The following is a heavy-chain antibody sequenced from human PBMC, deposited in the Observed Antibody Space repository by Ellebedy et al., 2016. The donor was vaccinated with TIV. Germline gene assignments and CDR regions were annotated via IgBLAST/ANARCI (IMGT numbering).Heavy chain of an antibody. D-gene: IGHD6-19*01. J-gene: IGHJ4*02. CDR2: ISYDGSSN. V-gene: IGHV3-30-3*01. Sequence: GESLKISCAASGFTFNSYAMHWVRQAPGKGLEWVAVISYDGSSNYYADSLKGRFTISRDNSMTTLYLEMNSLRAEDTAVYYCARDLDKSSGWYGGAAYWGQGTLVTVSA. CDR1: GFTFNSYA. CDR3: ARDLDKSSGWYGGAAY.